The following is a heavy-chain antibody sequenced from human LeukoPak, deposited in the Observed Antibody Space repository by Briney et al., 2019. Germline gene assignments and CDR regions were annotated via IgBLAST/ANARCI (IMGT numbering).Heavy chain of an antibody. CDR1: GFTFSSYA. Sequence: GGSLRLSCAASGFTFSSYAMSWVRQAPGKGLEWVSAISGSGGSTYYADSVKGRFTISRDNSKNTLYLQMNSLRAEDTAVYYCARDFRGYSYGYFDYWGQGTLVTVSS. CDR2: ISGSGGST. V-gene: IGHV3-23*01. D-gene: IGHD5-18*01. J-gene: IGHJ4*02. CDR3: ARDFRGYSYGYFDY.